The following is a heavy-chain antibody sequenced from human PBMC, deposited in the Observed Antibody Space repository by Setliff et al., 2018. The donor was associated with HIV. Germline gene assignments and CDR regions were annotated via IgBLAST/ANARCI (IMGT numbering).Heavy chain of an antibody. Sequence: GGSLRLSCAASGFNFSSHTMNWIRQAPGKGLEWVSSISSTGTYIYYADSVKGRFTISRDNSKNTLYLQMNSLRTEDTAVYYCTKNLYTSRWSPLDYWGQGTLVTVSS. CDR1: GFNFSSHT. CDR3: TKNLYTSRWSPLDY. CDR2: ISSTGTYI. V-gene: IGHV3-21*01. D-gene: IGHD2-8*01. J-gene: IGHJ4*02.